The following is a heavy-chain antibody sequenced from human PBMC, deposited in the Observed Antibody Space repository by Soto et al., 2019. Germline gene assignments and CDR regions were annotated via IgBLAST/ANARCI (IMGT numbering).Heavy chain of an antibody. Sequence: GGSLRLSCAASGFTFSSYAMSWVRQAPGKGLEWVSAISGSGGSTYYADSVKGRFTISRDNSKNTLYLQMNSLRAEDTAVYYCAKDYERFGELLYRYYYYGMDVWGQGTTVTVSS. CDR1: GFTFSSYA. J-gene: IGHJ6*02. D-gene: IGHD3-10*01. CDR3: AKDYERFGELLYRYYYYGMDV. CDR2: ISGSGGST. V-gene: IGHV3-23*01.